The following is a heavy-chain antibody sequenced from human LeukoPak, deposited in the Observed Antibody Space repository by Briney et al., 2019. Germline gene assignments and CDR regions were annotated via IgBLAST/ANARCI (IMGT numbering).Heavy chain of an antibody. Sequence: GGSLRLSCAASGFTFSSFAMSWVRQAPGKGLEWVSAISSSASSRPYADSVKGRFTISRDNSKNTLYLEMNSLRAEDTAVYYCAKDQGRGLGSYSWGNFDYWGQGTLVTVSS. J-gene: IGHJ4*02. CDR3: AKDQGRGLGSYSWGNFDY. D-gene: IGHD3-10*01. CDR1: GFTFSSFA. CDR2: ISSSASSR. V-gene: IGHV3-23*01.